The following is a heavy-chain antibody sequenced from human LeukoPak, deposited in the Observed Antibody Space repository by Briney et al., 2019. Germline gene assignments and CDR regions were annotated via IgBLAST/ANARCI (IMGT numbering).Heavy chain of an antibody. D-gene: IGHD5-12*01. Sequence: SSGTLSLTCAVSGGSISSSNWWIWVRQPPGKGLEWIGEIYHSGTTNYNPSLKSRVTISVDKSKNQFSLKLSSVTAADTAVYYCARVHGYSGHKRRYYYYMDVWGKGTTVTVSS. CDR3: ARVHGYSGHKRRYYYYMDV. V-gene: IGHV4-4*02. J-gene: IGHJ6*03. CDR2: IYHSGTT. CDR1: GGSISSSNW.